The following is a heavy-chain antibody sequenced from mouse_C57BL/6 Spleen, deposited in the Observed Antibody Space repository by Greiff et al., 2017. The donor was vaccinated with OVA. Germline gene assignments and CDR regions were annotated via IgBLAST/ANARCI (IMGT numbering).Heavy chain of an antibody. Sequence: EVQGVESGEGLVKPGGSLKLSCAASGFTFSSYAMSWVRQTPEQRLEWVAYISSGGDYIYYADTVKGRFTISRDNARNTLYLQMSSLKSEDTAMYYCTGDYDGFLADWGQGTLVTVAA. V-gene: IGHV5-9-1*02. CDR3: TGDYDGFLAD. CDR1: GFTFSSYA. CDR2: ISSGGDYI. J-gene: IGHJ3*01. D-gene: IGHD2-4*01.